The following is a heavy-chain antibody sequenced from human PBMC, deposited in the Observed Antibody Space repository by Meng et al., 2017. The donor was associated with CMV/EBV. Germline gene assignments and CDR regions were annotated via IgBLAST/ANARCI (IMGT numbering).Heavy chain of an antibody. V-gene: IGHV3-48*04. Sequence: GESLKISCAASGFTFSSYSMNWVRQAPGKGLEWVSYISSSSSTIYYADSVKGRFTISRDNAKNSLYLQMNSLRAEDTAVYYCARVFGYDFWSGYFDYWGQGTLVTVSS. CDR3: ARVFGYDFWSGYFDY. CDR2: ISSSSSTI. CDR1: GFTFSSYS. J-gene: IGHJ4*02. D-gene: IGHD3-3*01.